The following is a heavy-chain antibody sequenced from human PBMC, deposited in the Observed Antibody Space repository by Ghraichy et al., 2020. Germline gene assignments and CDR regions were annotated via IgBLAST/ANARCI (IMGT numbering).Heavy chain of an antibody. CDR3: VRSYKDGLRHFDY. Sequence: GESLNISCAASGFSFTDYWMHWVRQTPGRGLEWVSHLNIDGTTVNYADSVKGRFTISRDNAKNTMYLQMISLTVEDTAVYYCVRSYKDGLRHFDYWGQGTLSTVSS. J-gene: IGHJ4*02. CDR2: LNIDGTTV. D-gene: IGHD1-14*01. V-gene: IGHV3-74*01. CDR1: GFSFTDYW.